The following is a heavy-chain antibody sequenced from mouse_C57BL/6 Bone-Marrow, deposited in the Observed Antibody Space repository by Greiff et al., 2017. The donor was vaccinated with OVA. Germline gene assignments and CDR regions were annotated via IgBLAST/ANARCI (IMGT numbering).Heavy chain of an antibody. CDR3: ARAPLWPYWYFDV. Sequence: EVKLMESGGGLVQSGRSLRLSCATSGFTFSDFYMEWVRQAPGKGLEWIAASRNKANDYTTEYSASVKGRFIVSRDTSQSILYLQMNALRAEDTAIYYCARAPLWPYWYFDVWGTGTTVTVSS. V-gene: IGHV7-1*01. D-gene: IGHD1-1*02. CDR1: GFTFSDFY. J-gene: IGHJ1*03. CDR2: SRNKANDYTT.